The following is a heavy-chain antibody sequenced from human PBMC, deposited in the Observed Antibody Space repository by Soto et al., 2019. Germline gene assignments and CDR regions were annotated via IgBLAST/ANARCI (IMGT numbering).Heavy chain of an antibody. CDR2: ISNSGNTI. CDR1: GFTVTDSY. J-gene: IGHJ4*02. CDR3: VRIPDTAIKLWSEYFFDN. V-gene: IGHV3-11*01. Sequence: QVQLVASGGGLVRPGESLTLSCAGSGFTVTDSYMTWLRQAPGKAPEWISYISNSGNTIYFAASVKGRFTLSRDSATNALHLHMTSLRDEDTAVYYCVRIPDTAIKLWSEYFFDNWGQGTLVTVSS. D-gene: IGHD5-18*01.